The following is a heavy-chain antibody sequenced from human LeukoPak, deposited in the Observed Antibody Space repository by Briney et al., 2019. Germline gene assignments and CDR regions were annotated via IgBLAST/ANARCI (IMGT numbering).Heavy chain of an antibody. CDR2: IKRDGSEK. V-gene: IGHV3-7*01. J-gene: IGHJ4*02. CDR3: ARDSALAQAVMFDY. Sequence: GGSLRLSCEASGFTYTTYWMSWVRQAPGKGLQWVANIKRDGSEKYYVDSVKGRFTISRDNAKNSLYLQMNSLRAEDTAVYYCARDSALAQAVMFDYWGQGTLVTVSS. CDR1: GFTYTTYW. D-gene: IGHD6-19*01.